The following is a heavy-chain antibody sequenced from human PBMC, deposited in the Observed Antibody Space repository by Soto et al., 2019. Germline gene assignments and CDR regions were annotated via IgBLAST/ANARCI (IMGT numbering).Heavy chain of an antibody. D-gene: IGHD2-15*01. CDR2: IKSKTACGTT. CDR1: GFPISNAW. J-gene: IGHJ6*02. V-gene: IGHV3-15*01. Sequence: PGGSLRLSCAASGFPISNAWMSLVRQAPGNGLECVCRIKSKTACGTTDYAAPVKGRFTISIDDSKNTLYLKMNSLKTQDTAVYYCILRDYSGPYYYYGMDVLGQGPTVNVSS. CDR3: ILRDYSGPYYYYGMDV.